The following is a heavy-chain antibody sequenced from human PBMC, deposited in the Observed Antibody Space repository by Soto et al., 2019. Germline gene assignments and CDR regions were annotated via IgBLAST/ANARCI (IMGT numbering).Heavy chain of an antibody. V-gene: IGHV4-34*01. Sequence: SETLSLTCAVYGGSFSGYYWSWIRQPPGKGLEWIGEINHSGSTNYNPSLKSRVTISVDTSKNQFSLKLSSVTAADTAVYYCARGPSYYDILTGPPNPRLDYWGQGTLVTVSS. D-gene: IGHD3-9*01. J-gene: IGHJ4*02. CDR2: INHSGST. CDR1: GGSFSGYY. CDR3: ARGPSYYDILTGPPNPRLDY.